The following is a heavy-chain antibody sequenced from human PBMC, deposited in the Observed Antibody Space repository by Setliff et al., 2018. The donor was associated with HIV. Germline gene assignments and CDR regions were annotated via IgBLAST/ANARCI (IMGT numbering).Heavy chain of an antibody. Sequence: ASVKVSCKTSGYSFTAYDITWVRQATGRGLEWMAWMNPSTGEVGYAQKFQGRLTMTRESSITTAFMELRGLRSEDTAIYYCARPSHVYDDDGPLGYWGQGTLVTVSS. V-gene: IGHV1-8*01. CDR1: GYSFTAYD. CDR3: ARPSHVYDDDGPLGY. D-gene: IGHD3-16*01. J-gene: IGHJ4*02. CDR2: MNPSTGEV.